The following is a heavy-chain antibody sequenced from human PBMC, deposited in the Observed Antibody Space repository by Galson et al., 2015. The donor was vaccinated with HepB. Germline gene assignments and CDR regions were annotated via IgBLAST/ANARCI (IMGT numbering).Heavy chain of an antibody. Sequence: SVKVSCKASGGTFSSYAISWVRQAPGQGLEWMGGIIPIFGTANYAQKFQGRVTITADESTSTAYMELSSLRSEDTAVYYCARDRAGGGSSGYYYGMDVWGQGTTVTVSS. J-gene: IGHJ6*02. CDR1: GGTFSSYA. CDR2: IIPIFGTA. V-gene: IGHV1-69*13. CDR3: ARDRAGGGSSGYYYGMDV. D-gene: IGHD2-15*01.